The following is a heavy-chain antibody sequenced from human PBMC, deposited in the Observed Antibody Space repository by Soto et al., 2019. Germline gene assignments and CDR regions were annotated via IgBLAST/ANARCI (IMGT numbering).Heavy chain of an antibody. CDR3: ANSDYVWGSYPPPPLDH. Sequence: GSVRRSCAASGFTFSSYAMSCARQAPGKGLEWFSAISGSGGSTYYADSVKGLFTISRDNSKNTLYLQMNSLRAEDTAVYYCANSDYVWGSYPPPPLDHPGQATLVTVSS. J-gene: IGHJ4*02. V-gene: IGHV3-23*01. CDR1: GFTFSSYA. D-gene: IGHD3-16*02. CDR2: ISGSGGST.